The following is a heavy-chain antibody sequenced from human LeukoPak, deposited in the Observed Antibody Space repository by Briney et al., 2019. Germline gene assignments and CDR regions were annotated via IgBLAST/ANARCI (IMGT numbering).Heavy chain of an antibody. V-gene: IGHV3-11*05. J-gene: IGHJ4*02. CDR3: ARDRRVSGFDY. CDR2: ISSSSSYT. Sequence: GGSLRLSCAASGFTFSDYYMSWIRHAPGKGVEWISYISSSSSYTNYADSVKGRFTISRDNAKNSLYLQMNSLRAEDTAVYYCARDRRVSGFDYWGQGTLVTVSS. CDR1: GFTFSDYY.